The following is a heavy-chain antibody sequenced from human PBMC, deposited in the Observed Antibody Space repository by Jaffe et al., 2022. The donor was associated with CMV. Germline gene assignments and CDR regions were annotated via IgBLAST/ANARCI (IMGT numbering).Heavy chain of an antibody. D-gene: IGHD3-22*01. CDR3: ARIGYYYDSSGSEIKGTHAFDI. J-gene: IGHJ3*02. CDR2: IFSNDEK. Sequence: QVTLKESGPVLVKPTETLTLTCTVSGFSLSNARMGVSWIRQPPGKALEWLAHIFSNDEKSYSTSLKSRLTISKDTSKSQVVLTMTNMDPVDTATYYCARIGYYYDSSGSEIKGTHAFDIWGQGTMVTVSS. CDR1: GFSLSNARMG. V-gene: IGHV2-26*01.